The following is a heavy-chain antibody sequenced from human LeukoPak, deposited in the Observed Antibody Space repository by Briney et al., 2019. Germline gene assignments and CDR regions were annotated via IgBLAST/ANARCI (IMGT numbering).Heavy chain of an antibody. J-gene: IGHJ4*01. CDR3: ASGTVSGVITPYSFHH. Sequence: SETLSLTCTVSVGYISSYYWSWIRQSPGKGMEWIGNVFYSGGTNYNPSLKSRVTMSINTSNNHFSLHLTSVTAADTAVYFCASGTVSGVITPYSFHHWGHGTLVTVSS. CDR1: VGYISSYY. V-gene: IGHV4-59*01. D-gene: IGHD3-3*01. CDR2: VFYSGGT.